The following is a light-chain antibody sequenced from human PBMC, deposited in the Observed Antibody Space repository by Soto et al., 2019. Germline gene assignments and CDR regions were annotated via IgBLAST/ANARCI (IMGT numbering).Light chain of an antibody. V-gene: IGLV2-11*01. Sequence: QSALTQPRSVSGSPGQSVTISCTGTSSDVGGHSHVSWYQQHPGKAPKFIIYDVSQRPSGVPDRFSGSKSGNTASLTISGLQAEDEADYYCCSFEGRNSFNLMFGGGTKLTVL. CDR2: DVS. J-gene: IGLJ3*02. CDR1: SSDVGGHSH. CDR3: CSFEGRNSFNLM.